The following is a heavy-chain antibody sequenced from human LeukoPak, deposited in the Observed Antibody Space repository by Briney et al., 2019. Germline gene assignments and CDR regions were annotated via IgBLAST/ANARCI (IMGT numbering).Heavy chain of an antibody. J-gene: IGHJ4*02. CDR2: IWFDGRSK. CDR1: GFTFSSYG. D-gene: IGHD5-18*01. Sequence: PGGSLRLSCAASGFTFSSYGMHWVRQAPGRALEWVAVIWFDGRSKYYADSVKGRFTISRDNAKDSLYLQMSSLRDEDTAVYYCARDSGYSYADDYWGQGTLVTVSS. CDR3: ARDSGYSYADDY. V-gene: IGHV3-33*01.